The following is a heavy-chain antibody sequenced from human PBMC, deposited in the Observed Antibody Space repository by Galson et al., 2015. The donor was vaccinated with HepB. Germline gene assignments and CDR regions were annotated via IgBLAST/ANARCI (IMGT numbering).Heavy chain of an antibody. Sequence: TLSLTCTVSGGSITNYYWNWIRQPPGKGLEYIGYIYYSGNTNYNPSLKSRVTISVDTSKNQFSLKLNSVTAADAAVYYCARGKYYDILTGYYEYYGMDVWGQGTTVTVSS. J-gene: IGHJ6*02. CDR1: GGSITNYY. CDR3: ARGKYYDILTGYYEYYGMDV. V-gene: IGHV4-59*01. D-gene: IGHD3-9*01. CDR2: IYYSGNT.